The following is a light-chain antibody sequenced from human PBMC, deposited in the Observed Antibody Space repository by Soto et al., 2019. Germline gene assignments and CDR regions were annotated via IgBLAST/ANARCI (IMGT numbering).Light chain of an antibody. Sequence: DIQLTQSPSFLSASVGDRVTITCRASESIGRWLAWYQQKPGKAPKLLIYEASSLEAGVPSRFSGRESGTEFALTISSLQPDDFATYYCQQYSSYSWTFGQGTKVEIK. J-gene: IGKJ1*01. CDR1: ESIGRW. V-gene: IGKV1-5*03. CDR3: QQYSSYSWT. CDR2: EAS.